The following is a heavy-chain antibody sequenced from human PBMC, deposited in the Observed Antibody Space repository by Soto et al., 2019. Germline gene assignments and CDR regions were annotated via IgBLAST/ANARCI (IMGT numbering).Heavy chain of an antibody. D-gene: IGHD5-18*01. V-gene: IGHV1-58*01. J-gene: IGHJ6*02. CDR2: IVVGSGNT. CDR1: GFTFTSSA. Sequence: SVKVSCKASGFTFTSSAVQWVRQARGQRLEWIGWIVVGSGNTNYAQKFQERVTITRDMSTSTAYMELSSLRSEDTAVYYCAAGCSYGFSWRCYYGMDVWGQGTTVTVSS. CDR3: AAGCSYGFSWRCYYGMDV.